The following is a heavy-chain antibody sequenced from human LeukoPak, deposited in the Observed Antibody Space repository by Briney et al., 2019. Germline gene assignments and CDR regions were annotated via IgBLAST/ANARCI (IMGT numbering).Heavy chain of an antibody. J-gene: IGHJ5*02. D-gene: IGHD3-22*01. CDR1: GFTFSSYA. CDR3: AKDWYLMGYDSNWFDP. V-gene: IGHV3-23*01. CDR2: ISGSGGST. Sequence: PGGSLRLSCAASGFTFSSYAMSWVRQAPGKGLEWVSAISGSGGSTYYADSVKGRFTISRDNSKNTLYLQMNSLRAEDTAVYYCAKDWYLMGYDSNWFDPWGQGTLVTVSS.